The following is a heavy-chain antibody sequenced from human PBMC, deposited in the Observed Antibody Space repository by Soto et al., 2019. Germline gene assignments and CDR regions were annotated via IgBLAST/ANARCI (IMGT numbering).Heavy chain of an antibody. CDR2: IRSKANSYAT. J-gene: IGHJ6*02. CDR1: GFTFSGSA. D-gene: IGHD3-10*01. Sequence: EVQLVESGGGLVQPGGPLKLSCAASGFTFSGSAMHWVRQASGKGLEWVGRIRSKANSYATAYAASVKGRFTISRDDLKNTAYLQMNSLKTEDTAVYYCTSLYYYGSGSYSGNYYYYGMDVWGQGTTVTVSS. CDR3: TSLYYYGSGSYSGNYYYYGMDV. V-gene: IGHV3-73*02.